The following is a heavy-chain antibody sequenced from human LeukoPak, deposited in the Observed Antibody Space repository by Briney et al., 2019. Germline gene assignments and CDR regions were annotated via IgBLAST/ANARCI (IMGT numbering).Heavy chain of an antibody. Sequence: SETLSLTRTVSGGSISSSVYYWGWIRQPPGKGLEWIGSLHYDGSTYYNPSLKSRVTISVDTSKNHFSLKLSSVTAADTAVYYCTDSSGYSFFDYWGQGTLLTVSS. CDR2: LHYDGST. J-gene: IGHJ4*02. D-gene: IGHD3-22*01. CDR1: GGSISSSVYY. V-gene: IGHV4-39*02. CDR3: TDSSGYSFFDY.